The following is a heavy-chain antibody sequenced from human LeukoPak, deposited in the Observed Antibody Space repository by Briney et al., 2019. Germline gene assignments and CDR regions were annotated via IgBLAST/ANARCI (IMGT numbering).Heavy chain of an antibody. CDR2: IIPIFGTA. D-gene: IGHD3-10*01. J-gene: IGHJ6*02. CDR3: ARRWFGELMIDYYGMDV. Sequence: ASVKVSCKASGGTFSSYAISWVRQAPGQGLEWMGGIIPIFGTANYAQKFQGRVTITADESTSTAYMELSSLRSEDTAVYYCARRWFGELMIDYYGMDVWGLGTTVTVSS. CDR1: GGTFSSYA. V-gene: IGHV1-69*13.